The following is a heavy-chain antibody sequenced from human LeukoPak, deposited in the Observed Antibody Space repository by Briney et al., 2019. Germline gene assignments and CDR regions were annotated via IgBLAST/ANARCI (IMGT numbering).Heavy chain of an antibody. V-gene: IGHV4-39*07. Sequence: SEILSLTCTVSGGSISSSSYYWGWIRQPPGKGLEWIGSIYYSGSTYYNPSLKSRVTISVDTSKNQFSLKLTSVTAADTAVYYCARNPGSDYPEWWGQGTLVTVSS. J-gene: IGHJ4*02. D-gene: IGHD4-17*01. CDR3: ARNPGSDYPEW. CDR2: IYYSGST. CDR1: GGSISSSSYY.